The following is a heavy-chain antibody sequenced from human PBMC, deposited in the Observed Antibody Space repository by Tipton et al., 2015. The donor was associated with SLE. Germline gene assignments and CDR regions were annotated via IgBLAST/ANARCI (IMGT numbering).Heavy chain of an antibody. J-gene: IGHJ3*02. CDR2: ISSSSSYT. V-gene: IGHV3-11*06. D-gene: IGHD5-12*01. Sequence: SLRLSCAASGFTFSDYYMSWIRQAPGKGLEWVSYISSSSSYTNYADSVKGRFTISRDNAKNSLYLQMNSLRAEDTAVYYCVSLHSGYAFDIWGQGTMVTVSS. CDR3: VSLHSGYAFDI. CDR1: GFTFSDYY.